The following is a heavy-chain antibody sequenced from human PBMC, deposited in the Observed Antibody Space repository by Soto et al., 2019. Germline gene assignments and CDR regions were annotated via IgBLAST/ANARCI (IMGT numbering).Heavy chain of an antibody. Sequence: SETLSLTCTVSGGSISSSSYYWGWIRQPPGKGLEWIGSIYYSGSTYYNPSLKSRVTISVDTSKNQFSLKLSSVTAADTAVYYCARSRKTSYYYGSGSPPGNWGQGTLVTVSS. CDR3: ARSRKTSYYYGSGSPPGN. D-gene: IGHD3-10*01. V-gene: IGHV4-39*01. CDR1: GGSISSSSYY. CDR2: IYYSGST. J-gene: IGHJ4*02.